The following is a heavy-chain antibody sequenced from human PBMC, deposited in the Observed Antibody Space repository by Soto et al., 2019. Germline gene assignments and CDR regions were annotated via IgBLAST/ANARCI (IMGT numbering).Heavy chain of an antibody. J-gene: IGHJ6*02. D-gene: IGHD3-22*01. CDR2: TYYRSKWYN. CDR1: GDSVSSNSVT. V-gene: IGHV6-1*01. CDR3: AKDPRAITMIVSGYGMDV. Sequence: SQTLSLTCVISGDSVSSNSVTWSWIRQSPSRGLEWLGRTYYRSKWYNNYAVSVKSRITINPDTSKNQFSLQLNSVSPEDTAVYYCAKDPRAITMIVSGYGMDVWGQGTTVTVSS.